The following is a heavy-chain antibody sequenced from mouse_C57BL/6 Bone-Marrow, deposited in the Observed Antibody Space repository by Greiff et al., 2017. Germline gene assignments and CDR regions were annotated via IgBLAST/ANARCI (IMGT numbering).Heavy chain of an antibody. CDR1: GYTFTSYW. CDR2: IYPGNSDT. J-gene: IGHJ2*01. CDR3: TRLPYYYGSSLYYFGY. D-gene: IGHD1-1*01. V-gene: IGHV1-5*01. Sequence: VQLKQSGTVLARPGASVKMSRKTSGYTFTSYWMHWVKQRPGQGLEWIGAIYPGNSDTSYNQKFKGKAKLTAVTTASTAYMELSSLTNEDSAIYYCTRLPYYYGSSLYYFGYWGQGTTLSFS.